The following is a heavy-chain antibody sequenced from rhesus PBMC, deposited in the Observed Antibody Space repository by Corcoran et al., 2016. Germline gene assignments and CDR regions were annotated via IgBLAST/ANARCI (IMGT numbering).Heavy chain of an antibody. CDR1: GGSISSGYG. V-gene: IGHV4S7*01. Sequence: QVQLQESGPGLVKPSETLSLTCAVSGGSISSGYGWSWIRQPPGKGLEGFGHMYGSIGSTYYNPSLKSRVTISKDTSKNQFSLKLSSVTAADTAVYYCARGASYGLDSWGQGVVVTVSS. CDR2: MYGSIGST. CDR3: ARGASYGLDS. J-gene: IGHJ6*01.